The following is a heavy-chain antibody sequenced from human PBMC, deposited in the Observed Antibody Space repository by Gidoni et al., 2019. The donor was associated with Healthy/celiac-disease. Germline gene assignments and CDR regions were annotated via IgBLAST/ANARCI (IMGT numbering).Heavy chain of an antibody. J-gene: IGHJ4*02. V-gene: IGHV3-33*01. CDR2: IWYDGSNK. CDR3: ARGDSSSVRNYFDY. CDR1: GFTFSSYG. Sequence: VQLVESGGGVVQPGRSLRLSCAASGFTFSSYGRHWVRQAPGKGLEWVAVIWYDGSNKYYADSVKGRFTISRDNSKNTLYLQMNSLRAEDTAVYYCARGDSSSVRNYFDYWGQGTLVTVSS. D-gene: IGHD6-6*01.